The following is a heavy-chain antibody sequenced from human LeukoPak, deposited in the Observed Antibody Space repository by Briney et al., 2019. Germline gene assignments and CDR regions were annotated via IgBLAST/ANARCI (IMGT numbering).Heavy chain of an antibody. J-gene: IGHJ4*02. D-gene: IGHD3-9*01. CDR1: GYSFTSYW. CDR2: IYPGDSDT. Sequence: GESLKISCKGSGYSFTSYWIGWVRQMPGKGLEWMGIIYPGDSDTRYSPSFQGQVTISADKSISTAYLQWSSLKASDTAMYYCARQRDDILTGLGGFDYWGQGTLVTVSS. CDR3: ARQRDDILTGLGGFDY. V-gene: IGHV5-51*01.